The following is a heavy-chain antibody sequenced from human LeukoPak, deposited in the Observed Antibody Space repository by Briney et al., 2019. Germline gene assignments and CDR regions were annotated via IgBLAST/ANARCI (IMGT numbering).Heavy chain of an antibody. Sequence: GESLKISCKGSGYSFSTYWIGWVRQMPGKGLEWMGIIYPFGSDTRYSPSFQGLVTISADKSINTAYLQWSSLKASDTAMYFCGRSPVAGSPFDYWGQGSLVTVSS. V-gene: IGHV5-51*01. J-gene: IGHJ4*02. D-gene: IGHD6-19*01. CDR2: IYPFGSDT. CDR3: GRSPVAGSPFDY. CDR1: GYSFSTYW.